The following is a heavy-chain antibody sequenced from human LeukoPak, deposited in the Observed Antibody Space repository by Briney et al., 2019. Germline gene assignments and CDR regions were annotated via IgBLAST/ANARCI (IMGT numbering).Heavy chain of an antibody. CDR1: GYSISSDYY. V-gene: IGHV4-4*07. Sequence: SETLSLTCTVSGYSISSDYYWSWIRQPAGKGLEWIGRIYTSGSTNYNPSLKSRVTMSVDTSKNQFSLKLSSVTAADTAVYYCARDRGYSSSWYYFDYWGQGTLVTVSS. D-gene: IGHD6-13*01. CDR2: IYTSGST. J-gene: IGHJ4*02. CDR3: ARDRGYSSSWYYFDY.